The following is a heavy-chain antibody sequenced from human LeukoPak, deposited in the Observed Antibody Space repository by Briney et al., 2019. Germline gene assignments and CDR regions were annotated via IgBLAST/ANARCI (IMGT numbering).Heavy chain of an antibody. CDR2: ISSSGST. V-gene: IGHV4-4*07. D-gene: IGHD3-10*01. CDR3: ARLGLWFRKIDY. J-gene: IGHJ4*02. Sequence: PSETLSLTCSVSGDSITYFYWSWIRQAAGKGLEWIGRISSSGSTDYNASLKSRVTMSVDTSKNQLSLKLSSVTAADTAVYYCARLGLWFRKIDYWGQGTLVTVSS. CDR1: GDSITYFY.